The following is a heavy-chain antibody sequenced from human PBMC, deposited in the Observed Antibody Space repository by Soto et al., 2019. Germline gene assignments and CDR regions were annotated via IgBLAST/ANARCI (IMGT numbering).Heavy chain of an antibody. D-gene: IGHD3-22*01. CDR3: ARDPYDSSGYPQIYFDY. CDR1: GFTFSSYS. V-gene: IGHV3-21*01. Sequence: XESLGLSCAASGFTFSSYSMNWVRQAPGKGLEWVSSISSSSSYIYYADSVKGRFTISRDNAKNSLYLQMNSLRAEDTAVYYCARDPYDSSGYPQIYFDYWGQGTLVTVSS. J-gene: IGHJ4*02. CDR2: ISSSSSYI.